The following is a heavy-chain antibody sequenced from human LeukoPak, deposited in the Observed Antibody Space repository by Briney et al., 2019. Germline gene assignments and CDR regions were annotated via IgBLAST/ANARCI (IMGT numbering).Heavy chain of an antibody. V-gene: IGHV3-23*01. J-gene: IGHJ4*02. CDR1: GFTFSSYA. CDR2: ISEGGGTT. CDR3: ANLIAAAGTRRGY. D-gene: IGHD6-13*01. Sequence: GGSPRLSCAASGFTFSSYAMSWVRQAPGKGLEWVSGISEGGGTTYYADSVKGRFTVSRDNSKNTLYLQMNSLRAEDTAVYYCANLIAAAGTRRGYWGQGTLVTVSS.